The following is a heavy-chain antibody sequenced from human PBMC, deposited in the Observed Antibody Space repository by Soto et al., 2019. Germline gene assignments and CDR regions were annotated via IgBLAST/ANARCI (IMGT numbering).Heavy chain of an antibody. CDR3: ARFRHYDFWSGYYADYYYYMAV. D-gene: IGHD3-3*01. V-gene: IGHV3-11*01. CDR1: GFTFSDYY. J-gene: IGHJ6*03. CDR2: ISSSGSTI. Sequence: GGSLRLSCAASGFTFSDYYMSWIRQAPGKGLEWVSYISSSGSTIYYADSVKGRFTISRDNAKNSLYLQMNSLRAEDTAVYYCARFRHYDFWSGYYADYYYYMAVWGKGTTVTVSS.